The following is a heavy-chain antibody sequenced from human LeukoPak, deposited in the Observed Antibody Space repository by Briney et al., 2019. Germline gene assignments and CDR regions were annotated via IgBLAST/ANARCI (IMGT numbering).Heavy chain of an antibody. V-gene: IGHV4-39*01. J-gene: IGHJ4*02. CDR1: GGSIRSSYY. CDR2: IYDSGST. D-gene: IGHD3-3*01. CDR3: ARLPRDDFWSNFFDY. Sequence: SETLSLTCTVSGGSIRSSYYWGWIRQPPGKGLEWIGSIYDSGSTYYNPSLKSRVTISVDTSKNQFSLKLNSVTAADTAVYYCARLPRDDFWSNFFDYWGQGTLVTVSS.